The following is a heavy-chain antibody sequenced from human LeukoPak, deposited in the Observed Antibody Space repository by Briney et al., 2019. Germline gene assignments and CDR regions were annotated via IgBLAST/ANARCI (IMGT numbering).Heavy chain of an antibody. V-gene: IGHV3-23*01. D-gene: IGHD4-17*01. CDR3: AKGGGFGDYGSYYFDY. Sequence: GGSLRLSCAAFGFTFRNHAMNWVRQTPGKGLNWVSTISGRDHTTYYADSVKGRFTISRDNSKNTLYLQMNSLRAEDTAVYYCAKGGGFGDYGSYYFDYWGQGTLVTVSS. CDR1: GFTFRNHA. CDR2: ISGRDHTT. J-gene: IGHJ4*02.